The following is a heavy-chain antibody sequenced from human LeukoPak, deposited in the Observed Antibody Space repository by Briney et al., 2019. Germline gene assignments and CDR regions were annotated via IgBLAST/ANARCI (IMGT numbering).Heavy chain of an antibody. D-gene: IGHD3-22*01. CDR2: INAGNGNT. CDR1: GYTFTSYA. V-gene: IGHV1-3*01. Sequence: ASVKVSCKASGYTFTSYAMHWVRQAPGQRLEWMGWINAGNGNTKYSQKFQGRVTITRDTSASTAYMELSSLRSEDTAVYYCARDSYYDSSGDTYNWFDPWGQGTLVTVSS. CDR3: ARDSYYDSSGDTYNWFDP. J-gene: IGHJ5*02.